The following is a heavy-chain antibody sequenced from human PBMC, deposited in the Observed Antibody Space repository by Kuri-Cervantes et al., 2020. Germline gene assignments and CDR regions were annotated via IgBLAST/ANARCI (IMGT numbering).Heavy chain of an antibody. Sequence: SVKVSCKASGYTFTGYYMHWVRQAPGQGLEWMGGIIPIFGTANYAQKFQGRVTITADESTSTVYMELSRLRSDDTAVYYCARSSPVGEGQQWLWVYGMDVWGQGTTVTVSS. CDR2: IIPIFGTA. V-gene: IGHV1-69*13. D-gene: IGHD6-19*01. J-gene: IGHJ6*02. CDR3: ARSSPVGEGQQWLWVYGMDV. CDR1: GYTFTGYY.